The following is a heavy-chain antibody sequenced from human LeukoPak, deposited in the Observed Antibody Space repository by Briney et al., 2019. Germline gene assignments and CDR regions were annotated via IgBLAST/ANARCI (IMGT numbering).Heavy chain of an antibody. CDR1: GFIFSNYA. J-gene: IGHJ4*02. Sequence: GGSLRLSCAVSGFIFSNYAMSWVRQAPGKGLEWVSGIYGGGITTHYADSVKGRFTIPRDNSKNTLYLEMNSLRAEDTAVYYCAQDYGRDGEGTMFDYWGQGILVTVSS. V-gene: IGHV3-23*01. D-gene: IGHD3-10*01. CDR3: AQDYGRDGEGTMFDY. CDR2: IYGGGITT.